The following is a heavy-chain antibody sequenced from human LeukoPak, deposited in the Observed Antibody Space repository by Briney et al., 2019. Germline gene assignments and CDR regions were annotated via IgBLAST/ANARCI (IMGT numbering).Heavy chain of an antibody. Sequence: PSETLSLTCTASSGSFSSSSYFCGWIRQPPGMGLEWIATINYSGTTYYNPSLKSRVTTSVDTSNNQFSLKLSSVTAAGTAVYYCARLREGVQLWGDWGQGALVTVSS. D-gene: IGHD1-1*01. V-gene: IGHV4-39*01. CDR2: INYSGTT. J-gene: IGHJ4*01. CDR1: SGSFSSSSYF. CDR3: ARLREGVQLWGD.